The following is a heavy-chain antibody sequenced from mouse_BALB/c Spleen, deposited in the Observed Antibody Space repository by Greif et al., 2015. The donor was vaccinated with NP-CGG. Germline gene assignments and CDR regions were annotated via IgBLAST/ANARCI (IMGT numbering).Heavy chain of an antibody. CDR1: GYTFTSYY. Sequence: VQLQQSGPELVKPGASVRISRKASGYTFTSYYIHWVKQRPGQGLEWIGWIYPGNVNTKYNEKFKGKATLTADKSSSTAYMQLSSLTSEDSAVYFCARDANWVFDYWGQGTTLTVSS. D-gene: IGHD4-1*01. CDR2: IYPGNVNT. CDR3: ARDANWVFDY. J-gene: IGHJ2*01. V-gene: IGHV1S56*01.